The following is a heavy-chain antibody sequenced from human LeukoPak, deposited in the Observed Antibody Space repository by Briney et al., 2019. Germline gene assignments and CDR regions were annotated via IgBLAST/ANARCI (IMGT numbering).Heavy chain of an antibody. CDR3: ARVKDSEFDS. V-gene: IGHV3-53*01. J-gene: IGHJ4*02. D-gene: IGHD2-15*01. CDR1: GFTFSRAW. Sequence: PGGSLRLSCAASGFTFSRAWMSWVRQAPGKGLEWVSVIYSGGSTYYADSVKGRFTISRDNSKNTLYLQMNSLRAEDTAVYYCARVKDSEFDSWGQGTLVTVSS. CDR2: IYSGGST.